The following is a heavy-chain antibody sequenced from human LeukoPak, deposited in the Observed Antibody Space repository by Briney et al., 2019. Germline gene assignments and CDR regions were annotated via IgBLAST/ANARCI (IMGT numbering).Heavy chain of an antibody. CDR2: IIPIFGTA. Sequence: ASVKVSCKASGGTFSSYAISWVRQAPGQGPEWMGGIIPIFGTANYAQKFQGRVTITADESTSTAYMELSSLRSEDTAVYYCARDASMYYDFWSGYYTLDYWGQGTLVTVSS. J-gene: IGHJ4*02. CDR1: GGTFSSYA. D-gene: IGHD3-3*01. V-gene: IGHV1-69*13. CDR3: ARDASMYYDFWSGYYTLDY.